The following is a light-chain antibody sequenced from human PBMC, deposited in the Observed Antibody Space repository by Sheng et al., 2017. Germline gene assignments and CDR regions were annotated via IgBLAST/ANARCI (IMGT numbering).Light chain of an antibody. V-gene: IGKV3-15*01. Sequence: EIVMTQSPATLSASPGERVTLSCSASQSVGNNLAWYQHKPGQAPRPLIYSASTRATGIPARFSGSASGTEFTLTISSLQSEDFAVYYCQHYDKWPLPFGGGTKVEIK. CDR3: QHYDKWPLP. CDR1: QSVGNN. CDR2: SAS. J-gene: IGKJ4*01.